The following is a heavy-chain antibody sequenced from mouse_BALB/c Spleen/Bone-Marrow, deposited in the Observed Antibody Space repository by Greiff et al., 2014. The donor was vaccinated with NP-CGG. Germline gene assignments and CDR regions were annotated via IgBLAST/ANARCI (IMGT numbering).Heavy chain of an antibody. Sequence: EVKLMESGAELVKPGASVKLSCTASGFNIKDTYMHWVKQRPEQGLEWIGRIDPANGNTKYDPKFQGKATITADTSSNTAYLQLSSLTSEDTAVCYCAPYYYGSSQFAYWGQGTLVTVSA. CDR2: IDPANGNT. J-gene: IGHJ3*01. D-gene: IGHD1-1*01. CDR3: APYYYGSSQFAY. CDR1: GFNIKDTY. V-gene: IGHV14-3*02.